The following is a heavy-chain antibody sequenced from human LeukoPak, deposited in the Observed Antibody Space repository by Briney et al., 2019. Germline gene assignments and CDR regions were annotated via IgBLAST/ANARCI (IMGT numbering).Heavy chain of an antibody. CDR3: AREWFPGAFDI. D-gene: IGHD3-10*01. CDR1: GFTVSSNY. J-gene: IGHJ3*02. V-gene: IGHV3-74*01. Sequence: GGSLRLSCAASGFTVSSNYMSWVRQAPGKGLVWVSRINSDGSSTSYADSVKGRFTISRDNAKNTLYLQMNSLRAEDAAVYYCAREWFPGAFDIWGQGTMVTVSS. CDR2: INSDGSST.